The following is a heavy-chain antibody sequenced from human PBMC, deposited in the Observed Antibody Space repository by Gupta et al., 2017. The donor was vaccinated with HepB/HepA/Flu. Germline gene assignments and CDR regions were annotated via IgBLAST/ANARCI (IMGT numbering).Heavy chain of an antibody. Sequence: EVQLVESGGGLVQPGRSLRLSCAASGFTFDDYAMHWVRQAPGKGPEWVSGISWNSGSIGYADSVKGRFTISRDNAKNSLYLQMNSLRAEDTALYYCAKENSIDYYDSSGYRTPYFDYWGQGTLVTVSS. CDR3: AKENSIDYYDSSGYRTPYFDY. CDR1: GFTFDDYA. J-gene: IGHJ4*02. D-gene: IGHD3-22*01. V-gene: IGHV3-9*01. CDR2: ISWNSGSI.